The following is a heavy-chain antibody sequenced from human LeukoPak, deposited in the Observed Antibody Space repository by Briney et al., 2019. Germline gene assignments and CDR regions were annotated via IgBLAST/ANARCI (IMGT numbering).Heavy chain of an antibody. CDR1: GGSVSSGSYY. CDR2: IYYSGST. D-gene: IGHD4-17*01. CDR3: ARDRGDYGAFDI. V-gene: IGHV4-61*01. Sequence: SETLSLTCTVSGGSVSSGSYYWSWIRQPPGKGLEWIGYIYYSGSTNYNPSLKSRVTISVDTSKNQISLKLSSVTAADTAVYYCARDRGDYGAFDIWGQGTMVTVSS. J-gene: IGHJ3*02.